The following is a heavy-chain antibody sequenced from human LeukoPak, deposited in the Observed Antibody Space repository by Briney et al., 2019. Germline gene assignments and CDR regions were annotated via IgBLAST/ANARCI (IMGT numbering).Heavy chain of an antibody. CDR3: AKEIIGGYDSVTYYYYYMDV. V-gene: IGHV3-30*18. CDR2: ISYDGSNK. D-gene: IGHD5-12*01. CDR1: GFTFSSYG. J-gene: IGHJ6*03. Sequence: GGSLRLSCAASGFTFSSYGMHWVRQAPGKGLEWVAVISYDGSNKYYADSVKGRFTISRDNSKNTLYLQMNSLRAEDTAVYYCAKEIIGGYDSVTYYYYYMDVWGKGTTVTISS.